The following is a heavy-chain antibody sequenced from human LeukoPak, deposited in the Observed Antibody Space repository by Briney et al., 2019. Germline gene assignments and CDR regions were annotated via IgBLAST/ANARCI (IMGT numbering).Heavy chain of an antibody. D-gene: IGHD3-10*01. CDR3: ARAQPRRGEQQLVRGGGAYYYYMDV. Sequence: PSETLSLTCTVSGGSSSSGSYYWHWMRQSAGKGLEWIGRIYTSGSTNYNPSLKSRVTISIDTSRNNLSLKLNSVTAADTAVYYCARAQPRRGEQQLVRGGGAYYYYMDVWGKGTTVTISS. J-gene: IGHJ6*03. CDR1: GGSSSSGSYY. V-gene: IGHV4-61*02. CDR2: IYTSGST.